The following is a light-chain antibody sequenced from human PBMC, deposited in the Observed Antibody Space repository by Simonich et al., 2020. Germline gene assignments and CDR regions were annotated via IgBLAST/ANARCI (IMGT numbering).Light chain of an antibody. CDR2: RTS. CDR1: QSVLYSSNNKNY. Sequence: DIVMTQSPDSLAVSLGERATINCKSSQSVLYSSNNKNYLAWYQQKPGQPPKLLIYRTSTRESWVPDRFSGRGSGTDFTLTISSLQAEDVAVYYCQQYYSTPYTFGQGTKLEIK. CDR3: QQYYSTPYT. V-gene: IGKV4-1*01. J-gene: IGKJ2*01.